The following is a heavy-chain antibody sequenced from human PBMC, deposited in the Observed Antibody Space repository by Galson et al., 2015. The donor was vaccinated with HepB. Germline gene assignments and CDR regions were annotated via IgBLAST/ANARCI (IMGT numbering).Heavy chain of an antibody. V-gene: IGHV4-59*08. CDR2: IYYSGST. D-gene: IGHD5-24*01. Sequence: TLSLTCTVSGGSISSYYWSWIRQPPGKGLEWIGYIYYSGSTNYNPSLKSRVTISVDTSKNQFSLKLSSVTAADTAVYYCARHGYGYNSDAFDIWGQGTMVTVSS. J-gene: IGHJ3*02. CDR3: ARHGYGYNSDAFDI. CDR1: GGSISSYY.